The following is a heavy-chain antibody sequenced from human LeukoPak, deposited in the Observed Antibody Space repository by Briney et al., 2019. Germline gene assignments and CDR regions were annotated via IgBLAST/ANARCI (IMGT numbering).Heavy chain of an antibody. V-gene: IGHV1-58*02. CDR1: GFTFTSSA. D-gene: IGHD3-16*01. CDR3: ARSMITFGGPSDY. CDR2: IVVGSGNT. J-gene: IGHJ4*02. Sequence: ASVKVSCKASGFTFTSSAMQGVRQARGQRVEWIGWIVVGSGNTNYAQKSQERVPITRDMYTSTAYMELSSLRYEDTAVYYCARSMITFGGPSDYWGQGTLVTVSS.